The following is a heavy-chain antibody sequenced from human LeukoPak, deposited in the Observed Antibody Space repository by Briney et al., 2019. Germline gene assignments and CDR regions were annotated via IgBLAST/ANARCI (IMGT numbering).Heavy chain of an antibody. CDR2: INPNSGGT. Sequence: ASVKVSCKASGYTFTGYYMHWVRQAPGQGLEWMGWINPNSGGTNYAQKFQGRVTMTRDTSISTAYMELSRLRSDDTAVYYCARVSLIVVVPAAMHYWGQGTLVTVSS. D-gene: IGHD2-2*01. J-gene: IGHJ4*02. V-gene: IGHV1-2*02. CDR1: GYTFTGYY. CDR3: ARVSLIVVVPAAMHY.